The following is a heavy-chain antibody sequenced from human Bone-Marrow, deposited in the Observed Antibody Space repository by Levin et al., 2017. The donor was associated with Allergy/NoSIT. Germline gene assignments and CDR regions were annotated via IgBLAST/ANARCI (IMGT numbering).Heavy chain of an antibody. Sequence: PGGSLRLSCAASGFTFSSYGMHWVRQAPGKGLEWVAVISYDVSNKYYADSVKGRFTISRDNSKNTLYLQMNSLRAEDTAVYYCAKDPQRKQQLVGFFDYWGQGTLVTVSS. V-gene: IGHV3-30*18. CDR2: ISYDVSNK. D-gene: IGHD6-13*01. J-gene: IGHJ4*02. CDR1: GFTFSSYG. CDR3: AKDPQRKQQLVGFFDY.